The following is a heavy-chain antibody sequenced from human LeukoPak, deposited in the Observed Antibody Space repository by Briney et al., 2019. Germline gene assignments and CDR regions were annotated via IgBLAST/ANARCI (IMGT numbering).Heavy chain of an antibody. CDR2: INSNSGDT. CDR3: ARCSLRSNWLFDY. Sequence: ASVKVSWKASGYTFTSYAMNWGRQAPGQGLEWMGWINSNSGDTGYAQNFQGRGTMTRDTSIITLYLDLSSLRSDDTAVYYCARCSLRSNWLFDYWGQGTLVTVSS. D-gene: IGHD1-1*01. J-gene: IGHJ4*02. V-gene: IGHV1-2*02. CDR1: GYTFTSYA.